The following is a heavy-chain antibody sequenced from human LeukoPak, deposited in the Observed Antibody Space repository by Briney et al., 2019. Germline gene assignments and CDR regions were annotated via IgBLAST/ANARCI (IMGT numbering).Heavy chain of an antibody. V-gene: IGHV4-31*03. D-gene: IGHD6-6*01. CDR3: ARDVSSMFPNWFDP. CDR1: GDSISSRTYY. Sequence: PSQTLSLTCSVSGDSISSRTYYWTWIRQHPEKGLEWIGYIWNSGSTNYNPALKSRVTISVDTSKNQFSLKLTSVTAADTAIYYCARDVSSMFPNWFDPWGQGIPVIVSS. CDR2: IWNSGST. J-gene: IGHJ5*02.